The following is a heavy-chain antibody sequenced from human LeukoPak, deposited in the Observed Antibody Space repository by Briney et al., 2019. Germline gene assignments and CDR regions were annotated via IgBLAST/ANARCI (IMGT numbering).Heavy chain of an antibody. CDR3: AREVEYYDSSGYRPHAFDI. CDR1: DVSTINNNHY. Sequence: SETLSLTCTVSDVSTINNNHYWGWTRQPPGKGLEWIGSISYSGGTAYNPSLRSRVTISVDTSKNQFSLKVNSVTAADTAVYYCAREVEYYDSSGYRPHAFDIWGQGTLVTVSS. CDR2: ISYSGGT. V-gene: IGHV4-39*02. D-gene: IGHD3-22*01. J-gene: IGHJ3*02.